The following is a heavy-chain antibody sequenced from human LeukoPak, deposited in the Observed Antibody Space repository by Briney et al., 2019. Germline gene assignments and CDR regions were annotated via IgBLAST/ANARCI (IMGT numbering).Heavy chain of an antibody. CDR3: AKDPGGEWELLVSVSFDY. CDR1: GFTFSSYW. V-gene: IGHV3-23*01. CDR2: ISGSGGST. J-gene: IGHJ4*02. Sequence: GGSLRLSCAASGFTFSSYWMNWVRQAPGKGLEWVSAISGSGGSTYYADSVKGRFTISRDNSKNTLYLQMNSLRAEDTAVYYCAKDPGGEWELLVSVSFDYWGQGTLVTVSS. D-gene: IGHD1-26*01.